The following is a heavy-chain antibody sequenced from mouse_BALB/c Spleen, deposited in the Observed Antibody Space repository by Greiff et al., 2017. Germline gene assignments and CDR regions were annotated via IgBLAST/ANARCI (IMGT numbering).Heavy chain of an antibody. V-gene: IGHV3-6*02. CDR3: ASMSTVAY. Sequence: ESGPGLVKPSQSLSLTCSVTGYSITSGYYWNWIRQFPGNKLEWMGYISYDGSNNYNPSLKNRISITRDTSKNQFFLKLNSVTTEDTATYYCASMSTVAYWGQGTLVTVSA. J-gene: IGHJ3*01. CDR2: ISYDGSN. D-gene: IGHD2-4*01. CDR1: GYSITSGYY.